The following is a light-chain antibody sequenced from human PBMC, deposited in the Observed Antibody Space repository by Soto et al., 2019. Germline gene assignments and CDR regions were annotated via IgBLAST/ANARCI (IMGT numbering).Light chain of an antibody. J-gene: IGLJ1*01. CDR1: SSDVGGYNY. CDR3: CSYAGSYTYV. CDR2: DVT. V-gene: IGLV2-11*01. Sequence: QSVLTQPRSVSGSPGQSVTMSCTGTSSDVGGYNYVSWYQQHPGKAPKVIIYDVTKRPSGVPDRFSGSKSDNTASLTISGLQADDEADYYCCSYAGSYTYVFGTGTKVTVL.